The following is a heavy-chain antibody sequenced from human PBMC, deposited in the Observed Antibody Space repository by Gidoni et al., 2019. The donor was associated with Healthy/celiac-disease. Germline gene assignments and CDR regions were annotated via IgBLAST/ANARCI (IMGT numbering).Heavy chain of an antibody. CDR2: ISYDGSNK. CDR3: ARDRSRTGYCSGGSCYFVY. D-gene: IGHD2-15*01. CDR1: GFTFRSYA. Sequence: QVQLVESGGGVVQPGRSLRLSCAASGFTFRSYAMHWVRQAPGKGLEWVAVISYDGSNKCYADSVKGRFTLSRDNSKNTLYLQMNSLRAEDTAVYYCARDRSRTGYCSGGSCYFVYWGQGTLVTVSS. V-gene: IGHV3-30-3*01. J-gene: IGHJ4*02.